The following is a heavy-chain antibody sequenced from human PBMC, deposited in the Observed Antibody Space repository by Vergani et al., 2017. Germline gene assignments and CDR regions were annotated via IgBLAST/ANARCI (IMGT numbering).Heavy chain of an antibody. D-gene: IGHD3-10*01. J-gene: IGHJ5*02. Sequence: QVRLQESGPGLVKPSETLSLTCSVPGGSMSGYYWSWIRQPPGKEREWIGYMYHNGSTNYNPSLETRVTISGDTSKNQFSLKLNSVTAADAAVYYCGRVADFYGLGNRLLDLWGQGILVTVSS. CDR1: GGSMSGYY. CDR2: MYHNGST. V-gene: IGHV4-59*01. CDR3: GRVADFYGLGNRLLDL.